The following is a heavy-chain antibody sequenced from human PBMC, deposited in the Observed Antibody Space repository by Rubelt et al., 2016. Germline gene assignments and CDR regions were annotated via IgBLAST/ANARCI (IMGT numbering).Heavy chain of an antibody. J-gene: IGHJ5*02. D-gene: IGHD1-1*01. Sequence: QVQLVQSGAEVKKPGASVKVSCKASGYTFTSHYMHWVRQAPGQGLEWMGIINPSGGSTSYAQKVQGRGTMTRDTSTSTAYMELRSLRSDDTAVYYCAMVSGTTNNWFDPWGQGTLVTVSS. CDR3: AMVSGTTNNWFDP. CDR2: INPSGGST. CDR1: GYTFTSHY. V-gene: IGHV1-46*01.